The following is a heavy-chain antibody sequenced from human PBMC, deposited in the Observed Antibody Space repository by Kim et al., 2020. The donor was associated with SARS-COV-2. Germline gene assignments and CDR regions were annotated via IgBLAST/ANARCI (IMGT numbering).Heavy chain of an antibody. V-gene: IGHV3-7*01. D-gene: IGHD3-22*01. CDR3: ARVPPCDRGGCVDY. J-gene: IGHJ4*02. Sequence: DSVKGRFTISRDNARKSVYLQVSSLRDEGTAVYYCARVPPCDRGGCVDYWCQGTLVTVSS.